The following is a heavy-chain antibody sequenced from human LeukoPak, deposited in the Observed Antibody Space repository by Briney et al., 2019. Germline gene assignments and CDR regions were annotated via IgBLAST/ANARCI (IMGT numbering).Heavy chain of an antibody. J-gene: IGHJ4*02. V-gene: IGHV3-21*01. CDR1: GFTFSSYS. Sequence: GGSLRLSCAASGFTFSSYSMNWVRQAPGKGLEWVSSISSSSSYIYYADSVKGRFTISRDNAKNSLYLQMNRLRAEDTAVYYCARQGSGREFDYWGQGTLVTVSS. CDR3: ARQGSGREFDY. D-gene: IGHD3-10*01. CDR2: ISSSSSYI.